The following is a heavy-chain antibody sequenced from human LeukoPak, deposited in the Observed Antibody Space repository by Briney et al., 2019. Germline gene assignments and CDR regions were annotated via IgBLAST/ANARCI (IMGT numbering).Heavy chain of an antibody. CDR3: ARDKDLLDAFDI. CDR2: IIPIFGTA. D-gene: IGHD1-26*01. V-gene: IGHV1-69*05. CDR1: GGTFSSHA. J-gene: IGHJ3*02. Sequence: SVKVSCKASGGTFSSHAISWVRQAPGQGLEWMGGIIPIFGTANYAQKFQGRVTITTDESTSTAYMELSSLRSEDTAVYYCARDKDLLDAFDIWGQGTMVTVSS.